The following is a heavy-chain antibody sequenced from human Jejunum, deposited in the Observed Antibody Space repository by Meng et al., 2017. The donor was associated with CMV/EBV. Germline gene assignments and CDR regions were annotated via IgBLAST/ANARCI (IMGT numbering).Heavy chain of an antibody. CDR3: ARDMGWYRFDS. J-gene: IGHJ4*02. CDR1: VFCFSHPW. Sequence: CAYCVFCFSHPWMGWLRQVPGKGLEWVADIRADCGEIYFVISVKNPFTISRDKAKSSLYLQMDSLSAEKTALYYCARDMGWYRFDSWGQGTMVTVSS. V-gene: IGHV3-7*01. D-gene: IGHD6-19*01. CDR2: IRADCGEI.